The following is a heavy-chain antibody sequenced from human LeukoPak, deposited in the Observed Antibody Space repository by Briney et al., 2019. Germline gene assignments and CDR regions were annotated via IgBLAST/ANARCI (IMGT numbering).Heavy chain of an antibody. Sequence: PGGSLRLSCAASGLTFFKYSMTWVRQAPGKGLEWVAAITASGASTDYADSVKGRFTISRDNSKNTLFLQMNSLRAEDTALYYCAKSRGSGSNMARGVNFDYWGQGTLVTVSS. CDR3: AKSRGSGSNMARGVNFDY. J-gene: IGHJ4*02. CDR1: GLTFFKYS. V-gene: IGHV3-23*01. CDR2: ITASGAST. D-gene: IGHD3-10*01.